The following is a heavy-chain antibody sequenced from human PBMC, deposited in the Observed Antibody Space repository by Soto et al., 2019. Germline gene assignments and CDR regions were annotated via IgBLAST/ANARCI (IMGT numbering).Heavy chain of an antibody. Sequence: GGSLRLSCAASGFTFSGSAMHWVRQASGKGLEWVGRIRSKANSYATAYAASVKGRFTISRDDSKNTAYLQMNSLKTEDTAVYYCTSSPWWYSRHDDAFVIWGQGTMVTVSS. CDR1: GFTFSGSA. V-gene: IGHV3-73*01. J-gene: IGHJ3*02. CDR2: IRSKANSYAT. D-gene: IGHD2-15*01. CDR3: TSSPWWYSRHDDAFVI.